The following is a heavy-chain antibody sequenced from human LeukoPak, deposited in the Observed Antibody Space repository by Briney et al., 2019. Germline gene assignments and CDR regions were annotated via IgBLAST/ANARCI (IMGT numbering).Heavy chain of an antibody. CDR2: IYTSGST. CDR3: AGMYYDILTGQSDY. CDR1: GGSISSYY. D-gene: IGHD3-9*01. Sequence: SETLSLTCTVSGGSISSYYWSWIRQPAGKGLEWIGRIYTSGSTNYNPSLKSRVTMSVDTSKNQFSLKLSSVTAADTAEYYRAGMYYDILTGQSDYWGQGTLVTVSS. J-gene: IGHJ4*02. V-gene: IGHV4-4*07.